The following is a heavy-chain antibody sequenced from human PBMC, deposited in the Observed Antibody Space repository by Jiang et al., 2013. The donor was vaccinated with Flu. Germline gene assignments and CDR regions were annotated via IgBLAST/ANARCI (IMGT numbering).Heavy chain of an antibody. CDR2: ISASGST. CDR1: AGSMSSYY. V-gene: IGHV4-4*07. J-gene: IGHJ4*02. CDR3: AREGLLYGDDGVVY. Sequence: GSGLVKPSETLSLTCSVFAGSMSSYYWSWIRQPAGKGLEWIGRISASGSTNYNPSLKSRVTMSVDTSKKQFSLKLSSVTAADTAVYYCAREGLLYGDDGVVYWGQGTLVTVSS. D-gene: IGHD4-17*01.